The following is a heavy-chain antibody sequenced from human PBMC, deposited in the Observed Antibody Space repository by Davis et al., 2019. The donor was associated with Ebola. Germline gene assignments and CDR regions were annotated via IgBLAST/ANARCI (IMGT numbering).Heavy chain of an antibody. J-gene: IGHJ4*02. CDR2: IYTSGST. Sequence: PSETLSLTCTVSGGSISSYYWSWIRQPPGKGLEWIGYIYTSGSTNYNPSLKSRVTISVDTSKNQFSLKLSSVTAADTAVYYCARADRMGPGGVFDYWGQGTLVTVSS. D-gene: IGHD3-10*01. CDR3: ARADRMGPGGVFDY. CDR1: GGSISSYY. V-gene: IGHV4-59*01.